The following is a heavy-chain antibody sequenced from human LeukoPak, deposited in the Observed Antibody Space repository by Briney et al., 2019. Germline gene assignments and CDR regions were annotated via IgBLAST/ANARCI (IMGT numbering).Heavy chain of an antibody. Sequence: GESLKISCKGSGYRFTRNWIAWVRQMPGKGLEWMGIIYPGDSDTRYSPSFQGQVTISADKSISTAYLQWSSLKASDTAMYYCARGLWEQQLVAYFDYWGQGTLVTVSS. CDR3: ARGLWEQQLVAYFDY. D-gene: IGHD6-13*01. J-gene: IGHJ4*02. CDR1: GYRFTRNW. CDR2: IYPGDSDT. V-gene: IGHV5-51*01.